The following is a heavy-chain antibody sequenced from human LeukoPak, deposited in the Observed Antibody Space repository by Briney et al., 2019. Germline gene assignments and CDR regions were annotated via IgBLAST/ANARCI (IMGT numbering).Heavy chain of an antibody. D-gene: IGHD2-2*02. CDR2: IYYSGST. Sequence: SETLSLTCTVSGGSISSSSYYWGWIRQPPGKGLEWIGSIYYSGSTYYNPSLKSRVTISVDTSKNQFSLKLSSVTAADTAVYYCARGGCTGCYIGSNWFDPWGQGTLVTVSS. J-gene: IGHJ5*02. CDR3: ARGGCTGCYIGSNWFDP. V-gene: IGHV4-39*01. CDR1: GGSISSSSYY.